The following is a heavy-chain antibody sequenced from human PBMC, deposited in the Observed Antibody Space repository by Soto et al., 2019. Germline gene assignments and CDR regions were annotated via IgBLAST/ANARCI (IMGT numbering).Heavy chain of an antibody. V-gene: IGHV4-4*07. D-gene: IGHD2-2*01. CDR2: IYTSGST. Sequence: SETLSLTCTASGGSISSYYWSWIRQPAGKGLEWIGRIYTSGSTNYNPSLKSRVTMSVDTSKNQFSLKLSSVTAADTAVYYCAREDVVVPAAAYYYYGMDVWGQGTTVTVSS. CDR3: AREDVVVPAAAYYYYGMDV. CDR1: GGSISSYY. J-gene: IGHJ6*02.